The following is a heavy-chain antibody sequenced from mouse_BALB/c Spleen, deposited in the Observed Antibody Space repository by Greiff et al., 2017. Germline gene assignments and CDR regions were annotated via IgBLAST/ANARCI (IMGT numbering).Heavy chain of an antibody. CDR2: ISDGGSYT. J-gene: IGHJ3*01. D-gene: IGHD1-1*01. CDR3: ARAPDYYGSSPWFAY. V-gene: IGHV5-4*02. Sequence: EVQVVESGGGLVKPGGSLKLSCAASGFTFSDYYMYWVRQTPEKRLEWVATISDGGSYTYYPDSVKGRFTISRDNAKNNLYLQMSSLKSEDTAMYYCARAPDYYGSSPWFAYWGQGTLVTVSA. CDR1: GFTFSDYY.